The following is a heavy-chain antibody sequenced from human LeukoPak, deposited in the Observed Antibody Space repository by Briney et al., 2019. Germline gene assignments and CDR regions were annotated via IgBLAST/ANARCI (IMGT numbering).Heavy chain of an antibody. V-gene: IGHV3-11*04. J-gene: IGHJ6*02. CDR2: ISSSGSTI. CDR1: GFTFSDYY. Sequence: GGSLRLSCAASGFTFSDYYMSWIRQAPGKGLEWVSYISSSGSTIYYADSVKGRFTISRDNAKNTLYLQMNSLRAEDTAVYYCARAGDITISWGNYYYYGMDVWGQGTTVTVSS. D-gene: IGHD3-9*01. CDR3: ARAGDITISWGNYYYYGMDV.